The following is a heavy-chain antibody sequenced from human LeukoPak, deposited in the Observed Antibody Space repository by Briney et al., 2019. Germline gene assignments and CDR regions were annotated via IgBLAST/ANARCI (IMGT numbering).Heavy chain of an antibody. V-gene: IGHV1-24*01. CDR3: ARSPHILTGENFDY. CDR1: GNSVTEVA. D-gene: IGHD3-9*01. J-gene: IGHJ4*02. CDR2: FHPKDADM. Sequence: GASVKVSCKVSGNSVTEVAIHWVRQTPGEGLEWMGGFHPKDADMIYAQKFRGRVTMSQDTSTDTVYMELSRLRSDDTAVYYCARSPHILTGENFDYWGQGTLVTVSS.